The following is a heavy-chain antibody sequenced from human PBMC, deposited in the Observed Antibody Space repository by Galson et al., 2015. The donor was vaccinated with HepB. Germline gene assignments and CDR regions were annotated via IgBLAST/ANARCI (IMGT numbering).Heavy chain of an antibody. J-gene: IGHJ3*02. D-gene: IGHD2-2*01. CDR3: KREEYQLVSAFDI. Sequence: CAISGDSVSSNSAAWNWIRQSPSRGLEWLGRTYYRSKWYNDYAVSVKSRITINPATSKNQFSLQLNSVTPEDTAVYYGKREEYQLVSAFDIGGQGTMVTVSS. CDR2: TYYRSKWYN. V-gene: IGHV6-1*01. CDR1: GDSVSSNSAA.